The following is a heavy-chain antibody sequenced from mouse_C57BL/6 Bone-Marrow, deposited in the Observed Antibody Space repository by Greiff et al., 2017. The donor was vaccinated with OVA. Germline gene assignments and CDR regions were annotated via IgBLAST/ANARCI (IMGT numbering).Heavy chain of an antibody. V-gene: IGHV5-12*01. J-gene: IGHJ4*01. D-gene: IGHD2-3*01. CDR2: ISNGGGST. Sequence: EVQRVESGGGLVQPGGSLKLSCAASGFTFSDYYMYWVRQTPEKRLEWVAYISNGGGSTYYPDTVKGRFTISRDNAKNTLYLQMSRLKSEDTAMYYCARQRDGYFYAMDYWGQGTSVTVSS. CDR1: GFTFSDYY. CDR3: ARQRDGYFYAMDY.